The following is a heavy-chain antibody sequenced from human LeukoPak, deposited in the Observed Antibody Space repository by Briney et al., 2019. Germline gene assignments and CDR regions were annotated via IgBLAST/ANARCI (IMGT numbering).Heavy chain of an antibody. V-gene: IGHV4-61*02. Sequence: SQTLSLTCTVSGGSISSGSYYWSWIRQLAGKGLEWIGRIYTSGSTNYNPSLKSRVTISVDTSKNQFSLKLSSVTAADTAVYYCARDSWFLEWLPNWDRGFDPRGQGTLVTVSS. CDR3: ARDSWFLEWLPNWDRGFDP. CDR1: GGSISSGSYY. CDR2: IYTSGST. D-gene: IGHD3-3*01. J-gene: IGHJ5*02.